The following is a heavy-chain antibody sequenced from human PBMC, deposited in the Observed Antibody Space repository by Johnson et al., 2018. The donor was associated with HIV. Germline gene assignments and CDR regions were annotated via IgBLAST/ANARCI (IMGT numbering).Heavy chain of an antibody. V-gene: IGHV3-23*04. Sequence: VHLVESGGGVVQPGRSLRLSCAASGFTFSSYAMHWVRQAPGKGLEWVSTISNSGGDTYYSDSVKGRFTISRDNSKNTLYLQMNGLRGDDTPVYYCAKVGGGGFDIWGQGTMVTVCS. CDR3: AKVGGGGFDI. CDR2: ISNSGGDT. CDR1: GFTFSSYA. J-gene: IGHJ3*02. D-gene: IGHD2-15*01.